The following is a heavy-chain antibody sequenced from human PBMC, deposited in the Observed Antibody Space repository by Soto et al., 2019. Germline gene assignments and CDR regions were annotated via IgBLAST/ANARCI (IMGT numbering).Heavy chain of an antibody. CDR1: GFSFSKYA. D-gene: IGHD3-10*01. V-gene: IGHV3-30-3*01. Sequence: QVQLVESGGGMVQPGRSLRLSCAASGFSFSKYAMHWVRQAPAKGLEWVAVITYDGSDKFYADSVKGRFTISRDNSKNTLYLQMNSLRAEDTAVYYCAAHGSGTSFYFDYWGQGTLVTVSS. J-gene: IGHJ4*02. CDR3: AAHGSGTSFYFDY. CDR2: ITYDGSDK.